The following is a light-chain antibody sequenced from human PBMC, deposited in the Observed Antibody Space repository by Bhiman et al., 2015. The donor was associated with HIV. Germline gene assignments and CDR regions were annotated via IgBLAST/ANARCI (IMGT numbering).Light chain of an antibody. CDR3: AAWDDRLSGYV. Sequence: QSVLTQPPSASGTPGQRVTISCSGSSSNIGGNYAYWYQLLPGTTPKVLIYANDQRPSGIPDRFSGSKSGTSASLAISGLRSEDEGDYYCAAWDDRLSGYVFATGTKVTVL. V-gene: IGLV1-47*01. CDR1: SSNIGGNY. CDR2: AND. J-gene: IGLJ1*01.